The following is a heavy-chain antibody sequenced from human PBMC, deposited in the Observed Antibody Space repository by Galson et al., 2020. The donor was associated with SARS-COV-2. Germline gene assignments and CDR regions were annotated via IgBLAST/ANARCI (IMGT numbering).Heavy chain of an antibody. V-gene: IGHV3-23*01. Sequence: GGSLRLSCAASGFTFSRYAMNWVRQAPGEGLEWVSAISGSGDTTHYAGSVKGRFTISRDNSKNTLYMQMNSVRAEDTAVYYCAKRLYSSSQSETRGMDVWGQGATVTVSS. CDR3: AKRLYSSSQSETRGMDV. D-gene: IGHD6-13*01. CDR2: ISGSGDTT. J-gene: IGHJ6*02. CDR1: GFTFSRYA.